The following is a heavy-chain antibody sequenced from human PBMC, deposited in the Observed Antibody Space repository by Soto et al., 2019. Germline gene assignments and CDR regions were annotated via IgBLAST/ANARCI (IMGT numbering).Heavy chain of an antibody. CDR1: GFTVSSNY. D-gene: IGHD7-27*01. CDR3: AKGKAKLGYYYYGMDV. Sequence: GGSLRLSCAASGFTVSSNYMSWVRQAPGKGLEWVSVISGSGGSTYYADSVKGRFTISRDNSKNTLYLQMNSLRAEDTAVYYCAKGKAKLGYYYYGMDVWGQGTTVTVSS. CDR2: ISGSGGST. J-gene: IGHJ6*02. V-gene: IGHV3-23*01.